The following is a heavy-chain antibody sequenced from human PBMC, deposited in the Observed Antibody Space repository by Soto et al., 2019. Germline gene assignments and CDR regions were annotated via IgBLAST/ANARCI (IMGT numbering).Heavy chain of an antibody. Sequence: GGSLRLSCAASGFTLSSYAMSWVRQAPGKGLEWVSGISWDSGSIGYVDSVKGRFTISRDNAKNSLYLQMNNLRVEDTALYYCAMATSVGFGESLWTFDYWGQGTLVTVSS. D-gene: IGHD3-10*01. CDR2: ISWDSGSI. J-gene: IGHJ4*02. V-gene: IGHV3-9*01. CDR3: AMATSVGFGESLWTFDY. CDR1: GFTLSSYA.